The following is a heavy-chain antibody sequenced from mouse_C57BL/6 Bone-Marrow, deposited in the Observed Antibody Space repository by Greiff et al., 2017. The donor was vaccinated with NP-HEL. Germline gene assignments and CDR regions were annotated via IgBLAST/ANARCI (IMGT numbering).Heavy chain of an antibody. D-gene: IGHD3-2*02. Sequence: DVKLVESGGDLVKPGGSLKLSCAASGFTFSSYGMSWVRQTPDKRLEWVATISSGGSYTYYPDSVKGRFTISRDNAKNTLYLQMSSLKSEDTAMYYCSPQATFAYWGQGTLVTVSA. CDR1: GFTFSSYG. J-gene: IGHJ3*01. V-gene: IGHV5-6*02. CDR3: SPQATFAY. CDR2: ISSGGSYT.